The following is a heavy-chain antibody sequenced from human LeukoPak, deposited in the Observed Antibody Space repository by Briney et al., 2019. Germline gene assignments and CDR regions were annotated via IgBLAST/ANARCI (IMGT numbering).Heavy chain of an antibody. J-gene: IGHJ4*02. CDR2: IRYDGINK. CDR1: GFSFSAYA. CDR3: VKTGSGWYGDY. V-gene: IGHV3-30*02. Sequence: GGSLRLSCAASGFSFSAYAMYWVRQAPGKGPEWVALIRYDGINKYYGDSVKGRFTISRDNSKNMLYLQMNSLRAEDTAVYCCVKTGSGWYGDYWGQGARVTVSS. D-gene: IGHD6-13*01.